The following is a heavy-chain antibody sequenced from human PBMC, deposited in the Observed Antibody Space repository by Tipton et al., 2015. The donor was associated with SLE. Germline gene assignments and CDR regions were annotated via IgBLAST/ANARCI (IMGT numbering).Heavy chain of an antibody. CDR2: ISSSSSYI. V-gene: IGHV3-21*01. CDR3: ARDPGYSYGDYGMDV. CDR1: GFTFSSYS. Sequence: SLRLSCAASGFTFSSYSMNWVRQAPGKGLEWVSSISSSSSYIYYADSVKGRFTISRDNAKNSLYLQMNSLRAEDTAVYYCARDPGYSYGDYGMDVWGQGTTVTVSS. D-gene: IGHD5-18*01. J-gene: IGHJ6*02.